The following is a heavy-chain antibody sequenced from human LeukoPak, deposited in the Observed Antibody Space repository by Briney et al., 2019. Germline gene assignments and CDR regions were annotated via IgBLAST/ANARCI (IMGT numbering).Heavy chain of an antibody. J-gene: IGHJ3*02. CDR3: ARVVHDFWSGYYKGLWAFDI. CDR1: GYTFTIYY. Sequence: ASVTVSFMASGYTFTIYYMHWVRQAPGQGRECMGIINPSGGSKSYAQKFQGRVTMTRDTSTSTVYMELSSLRSEDTAVYYCARVVHDFWSGYYKGLWAFDIWGQGTMVTVSS. V-gene: IGHV1-46*01. CDR2: INPSGGSK. D-gene: IGHD3-3*01.